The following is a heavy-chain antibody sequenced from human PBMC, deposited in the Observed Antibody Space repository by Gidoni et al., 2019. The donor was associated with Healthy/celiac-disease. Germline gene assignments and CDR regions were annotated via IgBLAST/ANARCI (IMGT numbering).Heavy chain of an antibody. D-gene: IGHD6-25*01. CDR3: ARDGRAPPPSAGWYFDL. V-gene: IGHV4-59*01. Sequence: QVQLQESGPGLVKPSETLSLTCTVSGGSISSYYWSWIRQPPGKGLEWIGYIYYSGSTNYNPSLKSRVTISVDTSKNQFSLKLSSVTAADTAVYYCARDGRAPPPSAGWYFDLWGRGTLVTVSS. J-gene: IGHJ2*01. CDR1: GGSISSYY. CDR2: IYYSGST.